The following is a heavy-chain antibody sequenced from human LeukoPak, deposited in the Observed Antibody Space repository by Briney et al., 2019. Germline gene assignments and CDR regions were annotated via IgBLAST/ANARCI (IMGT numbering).Heavy chain of an antibody. V-gene: IGHV3-43*01. CDR2: ITWDGTRT. CDR3: TKETTMMVGGQYFDY. Sequence: GGPLRLSCAASGFPFDDYSMHWVRQAPGKGLEGVSLITWDGTRTYYADSVKGRFYISRDNSKNSLYLQMNSLSTEDTALYYCTKETTMMVGGQYFDYWGQGTLVTVSS. D-gene: IGHD3-22*01. J-gene: IGHJ4*02. CDR1: GFPFDDYS.